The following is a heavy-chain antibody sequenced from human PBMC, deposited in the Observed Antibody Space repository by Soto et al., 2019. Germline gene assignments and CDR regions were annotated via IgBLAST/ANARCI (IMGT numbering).Heavy chain of an antibody. CDR2: ISDTGSST. CDR3: AKAPANLYYYYGMDI. J-gene: IGHJ6*02. Sequence: GGSLRLSCAASGFTFNNYAMTWVRQAPGSGLEWVSGISDTGSSTYYADSVKGRFTISRDNSKNTLYLQMNSLRAEDTATYYCAKAPANLYYYYGMDIWGRGTTVTVSS. V-gene: IGHV3-23*01. CDR1: GFTFNNYA.